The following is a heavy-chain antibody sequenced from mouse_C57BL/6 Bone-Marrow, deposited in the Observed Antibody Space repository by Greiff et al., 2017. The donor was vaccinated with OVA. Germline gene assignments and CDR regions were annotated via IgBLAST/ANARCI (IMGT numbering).Heavy chain of an antibody. J-gene: IGHJ4*01. CDR3: AFYYGNYGGVYYYAMDY. Sequence: VKLQQPGAELVKPGASVKLSCKASGYTFTSYWMQWVKQRPGQGLEWIGEIDPSDSYTNYNQKFKGKATLTVDTSSSTAYMQLSSLTSEDSAVYYCAFYYGNYGGVYYYAMDYWGQGTSVTVSS. V-gene: IGHV1-50*01. D-gene: IGHD2-1*01. CDR2: IDPSDSYT. CDR1: GYTFTSYW.